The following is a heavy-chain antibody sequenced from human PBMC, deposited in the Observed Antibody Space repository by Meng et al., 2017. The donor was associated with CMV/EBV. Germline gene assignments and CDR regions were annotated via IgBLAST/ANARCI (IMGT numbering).Heavy chain of an antibody. J-gene: IGHJ6*02. D-gene: IGHD6-13*01. CDR1: GGTFSSYA. CDR3: ARRDLAARPLAAAGNYYYGMDV. Sequence: SVKGSCKASGGTFSSYAISWVRQAPGQGLEWMGGIIPIFGTANYAQKFQGRVTITTDESTSTAYMELSSLRSEDTAVYYCARRDLAARPLAAAGNYYYGMDVWGQGTTVTVSS. CDR2: IIPIFGTA. V-gene: IGHV1-69*05.